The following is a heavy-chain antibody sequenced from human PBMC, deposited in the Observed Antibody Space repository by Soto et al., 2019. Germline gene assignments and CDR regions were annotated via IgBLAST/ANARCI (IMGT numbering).Heavy chain of an antibody. CDR1: GFTFSSFG. D-gene: IGHD3-9*01. V-gene: IGHV3-30*18. CDR3: AKQGVYYDIVTGLHKGDWFGP. Sequence: QVRLVESGGGVVQPGRSLRLSCAASGFTFSSFGMHWARQAPGKGLEWVAFISHDGRNEFYSDFVKGRFSISRDNSNNTVLLQMNSLRLEDSAVYFRAKQGVYYDIVTGLHKGDWFGPWGQGILVTVSS. CDR2: ISHDGRNE. J-gene: IGHJ5*02.